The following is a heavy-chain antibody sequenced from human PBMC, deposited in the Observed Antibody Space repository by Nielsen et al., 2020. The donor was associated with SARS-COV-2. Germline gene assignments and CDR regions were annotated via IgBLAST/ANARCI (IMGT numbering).Heavy chain of an antibody. CDR2: IIPILGTA. CDR3: ARGGTITMVRGVINGIIYYGMDV. D-gene: IGHD3-10*01. Sequence: WVRQAPGQGLEWMGGIIPILGTANYAQKFQGRVTITADKSTSTAYMELSSLRSEDTAVYYCARGGTITMVRGVINGIIYYGMDVWGQGTTVTVSS. V-gene: IGHV1-69*06. J-gene: IGHJ6*02.